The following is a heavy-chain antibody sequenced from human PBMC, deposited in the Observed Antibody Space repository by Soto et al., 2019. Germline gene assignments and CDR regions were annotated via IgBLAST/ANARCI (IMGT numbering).Heavy chain of an antibody. D-gene: IGHD5-12*01. CDR3: AGGQEGVVATH. CDR2: VKDGGHT. V-gene: IGHV4-34*01. CDR1: GGSLSGYY. J-gene: IGHJ4*02. Sequence: QVQLQQWGAGLLKPSETLFLNCAVNGGSLSGYYWSWIRQPPGKGLEWIGEVKDGGHTNYSPSLRARVPLSSNTSNNQVSLRLNSVTAADTGVYPWAGGQEGVVATHWDQGSLVTVSS.